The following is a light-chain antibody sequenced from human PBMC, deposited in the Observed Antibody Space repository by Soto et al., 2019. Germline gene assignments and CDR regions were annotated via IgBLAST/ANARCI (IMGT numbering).Light chain of an antibody. CDR1: QSVSSY. V-gene: IGKV3-11*01. CDR3: QQRSNWPPMYT. Sequence: EIVLTQSPATLSLSPGERATLSCRASQSVSSYLAWYQQKPGQAPRLLIYDASNRATGIPARFSGSGSGTDFTLTISSPEPEDFAVYYSQQRSNWPPMYTFGQGTKLEIK. CDR2: DAS. J-gene: IGKJ2*01.